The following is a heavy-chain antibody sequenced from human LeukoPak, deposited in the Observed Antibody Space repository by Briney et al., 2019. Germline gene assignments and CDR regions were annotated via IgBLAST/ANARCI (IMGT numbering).Heavy chain of an antibody. CDR2: IRPDGSEG. J-gene: IGHJ4*02. CDR3: ARDVAYSAFDY. Sequence: TGGSLRLSCTTSGITFSNSWMPWVRQAPGKGLEWVATIRPDGSEGYYADSVRGRFTISRDNSRNSFYLQMSSLRAEDTGVFYCARDVAYSAFDYWGQGTLVIVSS. D-gene: IGHD2-21*01. CDR1: GITFSNSW. V-gene: IGHV3-7*01.